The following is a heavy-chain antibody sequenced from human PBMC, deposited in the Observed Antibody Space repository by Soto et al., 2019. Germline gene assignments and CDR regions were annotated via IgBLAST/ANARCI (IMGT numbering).Heavy chain of an antibody. CDR1: GYPFTTYY. CDR3: ATDDYGIIPY. Sequence: HVQLVQSGTEVKKPGASVRVSCMVSGYPFTTYYIHWVRQAPGQGLERMGWIDPRSGGTVYEQKFQGRVTMTRDTSISTVYMDLSGLTSDDTALYYCATDDYGIIPYWGQGSLVTVSS. V-gene: IGHV1-2*02. CDR2: IDPRSGGT. D-gene: IGHD3-10*01. J-gene: IGHJ4*02.